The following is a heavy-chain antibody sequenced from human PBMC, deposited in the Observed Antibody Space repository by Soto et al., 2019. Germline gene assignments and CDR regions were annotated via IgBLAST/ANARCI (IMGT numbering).Heavy chain of an antibody. J-gene: IGHJ4*02. CDR3: ARHAGGACYDN. Sequence: QVQLQESGPGLVKPSETLSLTCTVSGGSISSYYWSWIRQPPGKGLEWIGYIHYSGNTNYNPSLMXXVTVSIDTSKNQLSLKLSSVSAADTAVFYCARHAGGACYDNWGQGALVTVSS. D-gene: IGHD2-15*01. V-gene: IGHV4-59*08. CDR2: IHYSGNT. CDR1: GGSISSYY.